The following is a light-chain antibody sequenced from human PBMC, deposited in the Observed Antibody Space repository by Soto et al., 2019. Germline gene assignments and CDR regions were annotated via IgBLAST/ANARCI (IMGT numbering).Light chain of an antibody. CDR3: QQYGSSGT. Sequence: IVLTQSAAILALSPGDRATLSWRASQSGSSSYLAWYQHKPGQAPRLLIHGASSRVTGIPDRFSGSGSGTDFTLTISRLEPEDFAVYDCQQYGSSGTFGQGTKVDIK. V-gene: IGKV3-20*01. CDR2: GAS. CDR1: QSGSSSY. J-gene: IGKJ1*01.